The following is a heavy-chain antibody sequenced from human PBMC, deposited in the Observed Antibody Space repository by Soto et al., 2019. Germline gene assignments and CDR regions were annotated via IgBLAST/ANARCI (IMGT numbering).Heavy chain of an antibody. CDR1: GFPFSTYG. CDR2: ISYDGSDK. J-gene: IGHJ4*02. Sequence: QVQLVESGGGVVQPGRSLRLSCAASGFPFSTYGMHWVRQAPGKGLEWVAVISYDGSDKYYADSVKGRFTISRDNSKNTMXLQLNSLRGDDTAVYFCAKDGNGYSSGWYAPSLDYWGQGTLVTVSS. V-gene: IGHV3-30*18. D-gene: IGHD6-19*01. CDR3: AKDGNGYSSGWYAPSLDY.